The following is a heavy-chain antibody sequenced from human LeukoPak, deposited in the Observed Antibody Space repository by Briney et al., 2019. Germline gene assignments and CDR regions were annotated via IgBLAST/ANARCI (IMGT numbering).Heavy chain of an antibody. CDR2: IKQDGSEK. CDR1: GFTFSSYW. D-gene: IGHD6-13*01. V-gene: IGHV3-7*01. J-gene: IGHJ6*03. CDR3: AREIEWAAAGHYYYYYMDV. Sequence: GGSLRLSCAASGFTFSSYWMTWVRQAPGKGLEWVANIKQDGSEKYYVDSVKGRFAISRDNAKNSLYLQMNSLRAEDTAVYYCAREIEWAAAGHYYYYYMDVWGKGTTVTVSS.